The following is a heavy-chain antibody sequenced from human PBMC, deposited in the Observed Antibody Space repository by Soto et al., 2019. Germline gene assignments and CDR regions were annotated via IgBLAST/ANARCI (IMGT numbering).Heavy chain of an antibody. D-gene: IGHD3-10*01. V-gene: IGHV3-9*01. CDR1: GFSFEDYA. J-gene: IGHJ6*02. CDR2: IAWNSDII. CDR3: AKDDYGSAIYGMDV. Sequence: EVQLVESGGGLVQPGRSLRLSCAASGFSFEDYAMHCVRQAPGKGLEWVSGIAWNSDIIGYADSVKGRFPISRDNGKNSLYLQMNSLRPEDTALYYGAKDDYGSAIYGMDVWGQGTTVTVSS.